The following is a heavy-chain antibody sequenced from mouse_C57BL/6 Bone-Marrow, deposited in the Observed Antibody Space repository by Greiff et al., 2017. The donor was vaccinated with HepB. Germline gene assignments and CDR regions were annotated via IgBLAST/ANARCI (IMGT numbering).Heavy chain of an antibody. CDR3: ARHYYGSSYDAMDY. D-gene: IGHD1-1*01. CDR1: GFTFSDYY. J-gene: IGHJ4*01. V-gene: IGHV5-12*01. CDR2: ISNGGGST. Sequence: EVKLVESGGGLVQPGGSLKLSCAASGFTFSDYYMYWVRQTPEKRLEWVAYISNGGGSTYYPDTVKGRFTISRANAKNTLYLQMSRLKSEDTAMYYCARHYYGSSYDAMDYWGQGTSVTVSS.